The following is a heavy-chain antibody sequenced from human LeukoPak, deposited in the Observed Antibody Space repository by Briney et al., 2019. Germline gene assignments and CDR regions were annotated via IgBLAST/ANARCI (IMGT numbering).Heavy chain of an antibody. J-gene: IGHJ3*02. V-gene: IGHV3-23*01. Sequence: GGSLRLSCAASGFTFSSYAMSWVHQAPGKGLEWVSAITASGDGTYYADSVQGRFTISRDNSKNTLSLQMNSLRAEDTAVYHCAKDSPVATIWGQGTMVTVSP. D-gene: IGHD5-12*01. CDR3: AKDSPVATI. CDR1: GFTFSSYA. CDR2: ITASGDGT.